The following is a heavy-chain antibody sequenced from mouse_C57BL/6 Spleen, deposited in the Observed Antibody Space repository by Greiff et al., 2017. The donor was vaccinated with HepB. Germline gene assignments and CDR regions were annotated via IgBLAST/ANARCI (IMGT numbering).Heavy chain of an antibody. D-gene: IGHD4-1*01. CDR1: GYTFTSYW. J-gene: IGHJ2*01. CDR2: IDPSDSET. Sequence: QVQLQQPGAELVRPGSSVKLSCKASGYTFTSYWMHWVKQRPIQGLEWIGNIDPSDSETHYNQKFKDKATLTVDKSSSTAYMQLSSLTSEDSAVYYCARLTGTWHYFDYWGQGTTLTVSS. CDR3: ARLTGTWHYFDY. V-gene: IGHV1-52*01.